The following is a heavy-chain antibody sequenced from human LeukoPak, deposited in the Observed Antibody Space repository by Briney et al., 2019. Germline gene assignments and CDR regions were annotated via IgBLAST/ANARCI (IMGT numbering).Heavy chain of an antibody. CDR3: ARYYYDSSGYPYYFGY. CDR1: GFIVSNNY. J-gene: IGHJ4*02. CDR2: IYSGGST. D-gene: IGHD3-22*01. V-gene: IGHV3-53*01. Sequence: PGGSLRLSCAASGFIVSNNYMSWVRQAPGKGLEWVSVIYSGGSTYYADSVKGRFTISRDNSKNTVYLQMNSLRAEDTAVYYCARYYYDSSGYPYYFGYWGQGTLVTVSS.